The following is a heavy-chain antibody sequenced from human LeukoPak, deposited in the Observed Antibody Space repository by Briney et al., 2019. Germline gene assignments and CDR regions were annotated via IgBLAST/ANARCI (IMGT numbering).Heavy chain of an antibody. CDR1: GLIFSDFW. CDR2: VKGWGRTT. D-gene: IGHD5-18*01. V-gene: IGHV3-74*01. J-gene: IGHJ4*02. Sequence: GGSLRLSCAASGLIFSDFWMHWVRQPPGKGLVWVALVKGWGRTTIYADSVKGRFTISRDNAKHTVYLQMNSLSADHWDIYHYATEHIYGYDYWGQGVLVTVSS. CDR3: ATEHIYGYDY.